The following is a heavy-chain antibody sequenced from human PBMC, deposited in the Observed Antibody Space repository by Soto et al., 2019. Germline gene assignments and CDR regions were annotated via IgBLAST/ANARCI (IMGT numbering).Heavy chain of an antibody. CDR2: VNPSGGST. D-gene: IGHD2-15*01. CDR3: AREENCSDGICYSEYFQR. J-gene: IGHJ1*01. V-gene: IGHV1-46*01. Sequence: ASVKVSWKASGYIFTAYSMHCVRQAPGQGLEWMGVVNPSGGSTNYAQKFQGRITMTRDTSTSTVYMDLSSLTSEDTAVYYCAREENCSDGICYSEYFQRWGQGTLVTVSS. CDR1: GYIFTAYS.